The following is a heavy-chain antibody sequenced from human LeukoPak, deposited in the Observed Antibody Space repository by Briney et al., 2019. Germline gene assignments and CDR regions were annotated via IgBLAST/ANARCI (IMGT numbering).Heavy chain of an antibody. D-gene: IGHD6-13*01. Sequence: KTGGSLRLSCAASGFTFSDYYMSWIRQAPGKGLEWVSYISSSSSTIYYADSVKGRFTISRDNAKNSLYLQMNSLRAEDTAVYYCARVIAAAGSHFDYWGQGTLVTVSS. J-gene: IGHJ4*02. V-gene: IGHV3-11*01. CDR1: GFTFSDYY. CDR3: ARVIAAAGSHFDY. CDR2: ISSSSSTI.